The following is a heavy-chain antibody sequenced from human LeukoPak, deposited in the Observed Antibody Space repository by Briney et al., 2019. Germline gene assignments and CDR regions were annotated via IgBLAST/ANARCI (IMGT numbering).Heavy chain of an antibody. CDR1: GFTFSNAW. CDR2: MNSGGET. V-gene: IGHV3-53*01. D-gene: IGHD3-10*01. J-gene: IGHJ4*02. Sequence: GGSLRLSCAASGFTFSNAWMNWVRQAPGKGLEWVSAMNSGGETYYADSVRGRFIISRDKSRNTLYLQMNSLRVDDTAVYYCARGGSMVRGVLWGQGTLVTVSS. CDR3: ARGGSMVRGVL.